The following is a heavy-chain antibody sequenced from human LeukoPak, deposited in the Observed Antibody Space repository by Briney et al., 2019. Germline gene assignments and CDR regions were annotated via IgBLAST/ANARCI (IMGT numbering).Heavy chain of an antibody. V-gene: IGHV4-34*01. CDR3: ASARLRYSCGLDY. D-gene: IGHD5-18*01. CDR2: INHSGST. J-gene: IGHJ4*02. Sequence: SETLSLTCAVYGGSFSGYYWSWIRQPPGKGLEWIGEINHSGSTNYNPSLKSRVTISVDTSKNQFSLKLSSVTAADTAVYYCASARLRYSCGLDYWGQGTLVTVSS. CDR1: GGSFSGYY.